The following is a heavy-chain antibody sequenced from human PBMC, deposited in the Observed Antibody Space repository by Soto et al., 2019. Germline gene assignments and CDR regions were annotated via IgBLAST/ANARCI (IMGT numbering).Heavy chain of an antibody. D-gene: IGHD3-10*01. CDR3: ARGSVLWFVDTCDWFDP. V-gene: IGHV3-11*05. CDR1: GFTFSDYY. Sequence: QVQLVESGGGLVKPGGSPRLSCAASGFTFSDYYMSWIRQAPGKGLEWVSYISSSSSYTNYADSVKGRFTISRDNAKNSLYLQLNSLRAYDTAVYYCARGSVLWFVDTCDWFDPWGQGTLVTVSS. CDR2: ISSSSSYT. J-gene: IGHJ5*02.